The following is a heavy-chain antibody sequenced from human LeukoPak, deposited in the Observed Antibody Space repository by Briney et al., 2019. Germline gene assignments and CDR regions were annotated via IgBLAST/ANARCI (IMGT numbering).Heavy chain of an antibody. J-gene: IGHJ6*02. Sequence: PGGSLRLSCSASGFPFSSYAMHWVRQAPGKGLEYVSAISDSGGSTCYADSVKGRFTISRDSSKNTLYLQMSSLRTEDTAVYFCVRGYSFGPYGMDVWGQGTTVTVSS. CDR3: VRGYSFGPYGMDV. CDR2: ISDSGGST. V-gene: IGHV3-64D*09. D-gene: IGHD2-15*01. CDR1: GFPFSSYA.